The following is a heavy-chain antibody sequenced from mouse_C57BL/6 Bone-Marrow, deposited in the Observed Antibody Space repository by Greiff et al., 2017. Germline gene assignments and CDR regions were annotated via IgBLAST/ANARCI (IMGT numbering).Heavy chain of an antibody. J-gene: IGHJ3*01. CDR1: GFTFSSYG. CDR3: ARDYYDYLAWFAY. V-gene: IGHV5-6*01. CDR2: ISSGGSYT. Sequence: EVKLQESGGDLVKPGGSLKLSCAASGFTFSSYGMSWVRQTPDKRLEWVATISSGGSYTYYPDSVKGRFTISRDNAKNTLYLQMSSLKSEDTAMYYCARDYYDYLAWFAYWGQGTLVTVSA. D-gene: IGHD2-4*01.